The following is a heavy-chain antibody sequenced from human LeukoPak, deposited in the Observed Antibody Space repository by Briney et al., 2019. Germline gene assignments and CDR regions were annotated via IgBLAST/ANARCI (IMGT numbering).Heavy chain of an antibody. V-gene: IGHV1-69*04. CDR2: IIPIFGIA. Sequence: ASVKVSCKASGGTFSSYAISWVRQAPGQGLEWMGRIIPIFGIANYAQKFQGRVTITADKSTSTAYMELSSLRSEDTAVYYCARVVFPYYDFWSPYYYGMDVWGQGTTVTVSS. D-gene: IGHD3-3*01. CDR3: ARVVFPYYDFWSPYYYGMDV. J-gene: IGHJ6*02. CDR1: GGTFSSYA.